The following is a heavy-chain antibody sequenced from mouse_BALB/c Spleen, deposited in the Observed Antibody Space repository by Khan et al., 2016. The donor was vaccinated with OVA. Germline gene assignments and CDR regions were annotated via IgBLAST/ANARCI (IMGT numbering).Heavy chain of an antibody. CDR3: ARDAGRY. CDR2: INPTSGGT. D-gene: IGHD3-3*01. V-gene: IGHV1-18*01. J-gene: IGHJ4*01. Sequence: VQLQQSGPELVKPGASVKISCKTSGYTFPEYTVHWVKQSLGKSLAWIGVINPTSGGTAYNQKFKGKATLTVDTSSSTAYMEFRSLTSEDSAVYYCARDAGRYWGQGTSVTVAS. CDR1: GYTFPEYT.